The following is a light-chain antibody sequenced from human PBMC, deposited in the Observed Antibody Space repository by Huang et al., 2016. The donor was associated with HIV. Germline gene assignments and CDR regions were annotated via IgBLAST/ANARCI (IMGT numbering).Light chain of an antibody. CDR2: GAS. CDR1: QSVSTK. V-gene: IGKV3-15*01. J-gene: IGKJ3*01. CDR3: QHYNNWPPFT. Sequence: EVVMTQSPATLSVSPGERATLSCRASQSVSTKLAWYQHKPGQAPRLLMYGASTRATGIPARFRGSGSGTEFTLTISSLQSEDFAVYYCQHYNNWPPFTFGPGTKVDIK.